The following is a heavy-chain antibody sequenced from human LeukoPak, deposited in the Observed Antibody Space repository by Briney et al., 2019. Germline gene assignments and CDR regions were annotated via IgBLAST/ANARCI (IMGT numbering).Heavy chain of an antibody. CDR3: ARGQGIAVAGRLTFNY. V-gene: IGHV4-59*01. CDR1: GGSISSYY. D-gene: IGHD6-19*01. J-gene: IGHJ4*02. CDR2: IYYSGST. Sequence: PSETLSLTCTVSGGSISSYYWSWIRQPPGKGLEWIGYIYYSGSTNYNPSLKSRVTISVDTSKNQFSLKLSSVTAADTAVYYCARGQGIAVAGRLTFNYWGQGTLVTVSS.